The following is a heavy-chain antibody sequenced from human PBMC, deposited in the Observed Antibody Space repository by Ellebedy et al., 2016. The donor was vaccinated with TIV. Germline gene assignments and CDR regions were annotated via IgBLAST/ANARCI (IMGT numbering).Heavy chain of an antibody. J-gene: IGHJ4*02. D-gene: IGHD4-11*01. CDR3: AHIEGDYSNFC. CDR1: GLTVSTNY. CDR2: IYSGGST. Sequence: GGSLRLSCAASGLTVSTNYMSWVRQAPGKGLEWVSLIYSGGSTYYAGSVKGRFTISRDNSKNTLYLQMNSLRAEDTAVYYCAHIEGDYSNFCWGQGTLVTVSS. V-gene: IGHV3-66*01.